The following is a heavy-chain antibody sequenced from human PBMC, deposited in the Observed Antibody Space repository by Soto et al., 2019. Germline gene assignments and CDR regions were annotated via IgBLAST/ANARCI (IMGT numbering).Heavy chain of an antibody. CDR2: TSASGGTT. J-gene: IGHJ4*02. D-gene: IGHD6-13*01. CDR3: AKAKYSSSWWAVDY. CDR1: GFTFGSYA. V-gene: IGHV3-23*01. Sequence: EVQLLASGDGFIQPGGSLRLSCAASGFTFGSYAMSWVRQAPGTGLEWVSSTSASGGTTYYADSVKGRFTISRDNSKNMLYLEMNSLRAEDTAVYYCAKAKYSSSWWAVDYWGQGTLVTVSS.